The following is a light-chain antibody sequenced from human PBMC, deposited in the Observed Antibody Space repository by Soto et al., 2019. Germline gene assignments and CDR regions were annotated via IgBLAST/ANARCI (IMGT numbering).Light chain of an antibody. V-gene: IGKV1-39*01. CDR1: QSISSY. Sequence: DIQMTQSPSSLSASVGDRVTITCRASQSISSYLNWYQQKPGKAPKLLIYAASSLQSGVPSRFSGSGSGTDFTLTISSLQPEDFATYFCQQLYSYPLTFGGGTKVDNK. CDR3: QQLYSYPLT. CDR2: AAS. J-gene: IGKJ4*01.